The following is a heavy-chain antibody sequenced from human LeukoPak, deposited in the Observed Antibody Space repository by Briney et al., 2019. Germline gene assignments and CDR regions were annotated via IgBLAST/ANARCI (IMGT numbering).Heavy chain of an antibody. V-gene: IGHV3-21*01. Sequence: GKSLRLSCAASGFTFSSFVMHWVRQAPGKGLEWVSSISSSSTYIYYADSVKGRFTISRDNAKNSLYLQMNSLRAEDTAVYYCARTPNYYGSGPQDYWGQGTLVTVSS. CDR3: ARTPNYYGSGPQDY. D-gene: IGHD3-10*01. CDR2: ISSSSTYI. CDR1: GFTFSSFV. J-gene: IGHJ4*02.